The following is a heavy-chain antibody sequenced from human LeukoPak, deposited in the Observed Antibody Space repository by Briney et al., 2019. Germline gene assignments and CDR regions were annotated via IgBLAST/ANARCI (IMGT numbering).Heavy chain of an antibody. CDR2: TSFDGSYK. CDR1: GFTFSSYG. D-gene: IGHD2-15*01. J-gene: IGHJ6*02. CDR3: AKDIVVVVAATLGHYYGMDV. Sequence: GGSLRLSCAASGFTFSSYGMHWVRQAPGKGLEWVAMTSFDGSYKNYADSVKGRFTISRDNSKNRLYLQMNSLRAEDTAVYYCAKDIVVVVAATLGHYYGMDVWGQGTTVTVSS. V-gene: IGHV3-30*18.